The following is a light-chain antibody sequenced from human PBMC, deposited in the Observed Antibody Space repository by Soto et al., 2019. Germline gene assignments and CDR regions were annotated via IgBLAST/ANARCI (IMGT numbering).Light chain of an antibody. Sequence: EIVLTQSPGTLSLSPGERATLSCRASRNSNSAIAWYQHKPGQPPRLLIYDASNRATGTPGRVSGSGSGTDFTLTISSLEPEDFAVYYCQQRASWPLTFCGGTKVEI. V-gene: IGKV3-11*01. CDR2: DAS. J-gene: IGKJ4*01. CDR3: QQRASWPLT. CDR1: RNSNSA.